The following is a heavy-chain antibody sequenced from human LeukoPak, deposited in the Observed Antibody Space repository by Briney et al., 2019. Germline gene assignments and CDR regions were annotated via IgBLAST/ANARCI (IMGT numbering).Heavy chain of an antibody. V-gene: IGHV3-23*01. D-gene: IGHD3-3*01. Sequence: AGGSLRLSCAASGFTFSSYAMSWVRQAPGKGLEWVSAISGSGGSTYYADSVKGRFTISRDNSKNTLYLQMNSLRAEDTAVYYCAKAIGDFWSGSYYYYYMDVWGKGTTVTVSS. J-gene: IGHJ6*03. CDR2: ISGSGGST. CDR1: GFTFSSYA. CDR3: AKAIGDFWSGSYYYYYMDV.